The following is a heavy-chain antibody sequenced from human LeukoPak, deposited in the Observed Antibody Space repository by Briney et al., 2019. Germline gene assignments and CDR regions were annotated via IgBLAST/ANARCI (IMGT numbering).Heavy chain of an antibody. CDR3: ARRNPYCSSTSCYDAPYYYYGMDV. J-gene: IGHJ6*02. D-gene: IGHD2-2*01. V-gene: IGHV3-21*01. CDR1: GFTFSSCS. Sequence: GGSLRLSCAASGFTFSSCSMNWVRQAPGKGLEWVSSISSSSSYIYYADSVKGRFTISRDNAKNSLYLQMNSLRAEDTAVYYCARRNPYCSSTSCYDAPYYYYGMDVWGQGTTVTVSS. CDR2: ISSSSSYI.